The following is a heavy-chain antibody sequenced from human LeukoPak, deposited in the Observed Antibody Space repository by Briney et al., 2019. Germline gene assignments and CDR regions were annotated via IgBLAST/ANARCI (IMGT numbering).Heavy chain of an antibody. J-gene: IGHJ2*01. CDR1: GFTFMSYS. Sequence: GGSLRLSCAASGFTFMSYSMNWVRQAPGKGLEWISYISSGSNTLYYADSVKGRFTISRDNAENSLHLQMSSLRAEDTAVYYCARDTASWLVSEYFDLWGRGTLVTVSS. V-gene: IGHV3-48*01. D-gene: IGHD6-19*01. CDR3: ARDTASWLVSEYFDL. CDR2: ISSGSNTL.